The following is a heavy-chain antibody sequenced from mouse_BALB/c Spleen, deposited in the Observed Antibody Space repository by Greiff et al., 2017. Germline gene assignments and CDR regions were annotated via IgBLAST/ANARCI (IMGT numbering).Heavy chain of an antibody. CDR2: INPGSGGT. CDR3: ARSHYGSSYGFAY. V-gene: IGHV1-54*03. CDR1: GYAFTNYL. Sequence: VQRVESGAELVRPGTSVKVSCKASGYAFTNYLIEWVKQRPGQGLEWIGVINPGSGGTNYNEKFKGKATLTADKSSSTAYMQLSSLTSDDSAVYFCARSHYGSSYGFAYWGQGTLVTVSA. J-gene: IGHJ3*01. D-gene: IGHD1-1*01.